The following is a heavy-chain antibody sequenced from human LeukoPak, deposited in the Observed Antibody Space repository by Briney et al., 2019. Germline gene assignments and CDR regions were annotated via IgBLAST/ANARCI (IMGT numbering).Heavy chain of an antibody. J-gene: IGHJ4*02. D-gene: IGHD5-12*01. CDR1: GGSIASYY. CDR2: IYNSVTT. CDR3: ARDSGYDWSFDY. Sequence: SETLSLTCTPSGGSIASYYWSWIRQPPGKGLEWIGYIYNSVTTNYNPSLKSRVTISVDTSKNQFSLNLRSVTAADTAVYYCARDSGYDWSFDYWGQGTLVTVSS. V-gene: IGHV4-59*12.